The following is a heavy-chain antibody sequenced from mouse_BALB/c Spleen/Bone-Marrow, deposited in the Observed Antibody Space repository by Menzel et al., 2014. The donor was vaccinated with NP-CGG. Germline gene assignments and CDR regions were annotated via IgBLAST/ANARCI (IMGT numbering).Heavy chain of an antibody. V-gene: IGHV1-87*01. D-gene: IGHD4-1*01. CDR3: ARGWDWFAY. Sequence: QVQLQQSGAELARPGASVKLSCKASGYTFTSYWMQWVKQRPGQGLEWIGAIYPGDGDTRYTQKFKGKATLTADKSSSTAYMQLSSLASEDSAVYYCARGWDWFAYWGQGTLVPVS. CDR1: GYTFTSYW. CDR2: IYPGDGDT. J-gene: IGHJ3*01.